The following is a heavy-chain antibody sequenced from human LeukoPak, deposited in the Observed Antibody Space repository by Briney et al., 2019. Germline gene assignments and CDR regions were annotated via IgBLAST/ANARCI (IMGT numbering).Heavy chain of an antibody. CDR2: ITGNHGPT. Sequence: GGSLRLSCAASGFTFGIYGMRWVRQAPGKGLEWVSSITGNHGPTYNTDSVKGRFTISRDNSQNTLYLQMNSLRAEDTAVYYCTKDPNGDYVGAFDPWGQGTLVTVSS. CDR3: TKDPNGDYVGAFDP. V-gene: IGHV3-23*01. J-gene: IGHJ5*02. CDR1: GFTFGIYG. D-gene: IGHD4-17*01.